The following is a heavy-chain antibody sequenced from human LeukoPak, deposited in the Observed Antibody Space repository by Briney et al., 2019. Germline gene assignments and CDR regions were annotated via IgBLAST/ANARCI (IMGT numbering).Heavy chain of an antibody. J-gene: IGHJ4*02. D-gene: IGHD3-22*01. V-gene: IGHV4-30-4*01. CDR2: IYYSGST. Sequence: PQTLSLTCTVSGGSISSGDYYWSWIRQPPGKGLEWIGYIYYSGSTYYNPSLKSRVTISVDTSKNQFPLKLSSVTAADTAVYYCAGSYDSSGYSYWGQGTLVTVSS. CDR1: GGSISSGDYY. CDR3: AGSYDSSGYSY.